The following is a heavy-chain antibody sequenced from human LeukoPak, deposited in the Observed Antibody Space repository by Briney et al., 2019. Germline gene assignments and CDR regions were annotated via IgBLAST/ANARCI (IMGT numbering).Heavy chain of an antibody. CDR3: AREPSSSYMAD. J-gene: IGHJ4*02. CDR1: GGTFSSYA. D-gene: IGHD6-13*01. CDR2: IIPILGIA. V-gene: IGHV1-69*04. Sequence: GASVKVSCKASGGTFSSYAISWVRPPPGQGLAWMGRIIPILGIANYAQKFQGRVTITADKSTSTAYMELSSLRSEDTAVYYCAREPSSSYMADWGQGTLVTVSS.